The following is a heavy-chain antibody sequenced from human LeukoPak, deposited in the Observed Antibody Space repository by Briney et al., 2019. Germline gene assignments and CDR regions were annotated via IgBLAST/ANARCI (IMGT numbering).Heavy chain of an antibody. CDR1: GYTFASYY. J-gene: IGHJ4*02. CDR2: LNPSGGST. D-gene: IGHD1-26*01. CDR3: ARDSTPTYYSGTYYFEY. Sequence: GASVKVSCKASGYTFASYYMHCVRQAPGQGLEGMGILNPSGGSTTYAQKLQGRVTMTRDMSTSTVYMELSSLRSEDTAVYYCARDSTPTYYSGTYYFEYWGQGTLVTVSS. V-gene: IGHV1-46*01.